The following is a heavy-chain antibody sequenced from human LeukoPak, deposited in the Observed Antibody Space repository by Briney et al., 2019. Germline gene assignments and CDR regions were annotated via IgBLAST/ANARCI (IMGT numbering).Heavy chain of an antibody. CDR3: ARDRGTWNDDGFDY. CDR2: IYISGST. V-gene: IGHV4-61*02. J-gene: IGHJ4*02. D-gene: IGHD1-1*01. Sequence: SETLSLTCTVSGGSISSSSYYWCCLRQPAGRGLEWIGRIYISGSTNSNPSLKSRVTMSVDTSKNPFSLKLSSVTDADTAVYYCARDRGTWNDDGFDYWGQGTLVTVSS. CDR1: GGSISSSSYY.